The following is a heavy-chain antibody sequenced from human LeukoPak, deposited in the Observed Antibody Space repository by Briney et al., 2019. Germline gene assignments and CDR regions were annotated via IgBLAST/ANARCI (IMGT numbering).Heavy chain of an antibody. CDR3: ARVRSRYCSSTSCTQAHMDV. CDR1: VGSFSGYY. Sequence: LETLSLTSAVYVGSFSGYYWSWIREPPREGLEWGGEIYHSGNTNYNPSLKSRVTISVDTSKNQLSLKLSYVTAADTAVYYCARVRSRYCSSTSCTQAHMDVWGQGNTVTVSS. CDR2: IYHSGNT. J-gene: IGHJ6*02. V-gene: IGHV4-34*01. D-gene: IGHD2-2*01.